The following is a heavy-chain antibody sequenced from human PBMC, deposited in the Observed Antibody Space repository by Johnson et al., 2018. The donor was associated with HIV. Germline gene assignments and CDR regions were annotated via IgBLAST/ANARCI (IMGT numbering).Heavy chain of an antibody. CDR2: ISYDGSNK. Sequence: QVQLVASEGGVVQSGESLRLSCAASGFTFSSYGMNWVRQAPGKGLEWVAVISYDGSNKYYADSVKGRFTISRDNSKNTLYLQMNSLRAEDTAVYYCAKARGGYCSSTSCFAFDIWGQGTMVTVSS. CDR3: AKARGGYCSSTSCFAFDI. CDR1: GFTFSSYG. J-gene: IGHJ3*02. V-gene: IGHV3-30*18. D-gene: IGHD2-2*01.